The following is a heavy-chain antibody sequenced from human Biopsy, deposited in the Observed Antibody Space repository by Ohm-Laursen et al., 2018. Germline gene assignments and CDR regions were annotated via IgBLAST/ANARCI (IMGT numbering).Heavy chain of an antibody. CDR1: GGTFSNYG. Sequence: LVKVSCNAPGGTFSNYGVNWVRQAPGQGLEWLGGNIPILGTGNYAQKFQDRVTVAADTSTSTATMELRSLRSDDTAVYYCATKLTGYFHHWGQGTLVIVSS. J-gene: IGHJ1*01. V-gene: IGHV1-69*06. D-gene: IGHD3-9*01. CDR2: NIPILGTG. CDR3: ATKLTGYFHH.